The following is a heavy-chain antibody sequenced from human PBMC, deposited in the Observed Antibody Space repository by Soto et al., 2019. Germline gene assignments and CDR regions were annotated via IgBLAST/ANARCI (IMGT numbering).Heavy chain of an antibody. CDR3: ARIIGYCRNNDCSWTFDI. V-gene: IGHV5-51*01. D-gene: IGHD2-2*03. CDR2: FYPGDSIS. CDR1: GYSFISYC. J-gene: IGHJ3*02. Sequence: PGGSLKISCNTSGYSFISYCVAWGRQKPGKGLEGMGTFYPGDSISTYSPSFQGQVTISVDKSISTAYLHLSSLKASDTAMYYCARIIGYCRNNDCSWTFDIWGQGTTVTVSS.